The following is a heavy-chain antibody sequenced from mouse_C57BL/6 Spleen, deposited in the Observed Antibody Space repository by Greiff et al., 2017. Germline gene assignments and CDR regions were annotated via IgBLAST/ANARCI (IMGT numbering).Heavy chain of an antibody. D-gene: IGHD1-1*01. V-gene: IGHV1-26*01. CDR2: INPNNGGT. J-gene: IGHJ1*03. CDR1: GYTFTDYY. CDR3: ARVYGNWYFDV. Sequence: EVQLQQSGPELVKPGASVKISCKASGYTFTDYYMNWVKQSHGKSLEWIGDINPNNGGTSYNQKFKGKATLTVDKSSSTAYMELRSLTSEDSAVYYCARVYGNWYFDVWGTGTTVTVSS.